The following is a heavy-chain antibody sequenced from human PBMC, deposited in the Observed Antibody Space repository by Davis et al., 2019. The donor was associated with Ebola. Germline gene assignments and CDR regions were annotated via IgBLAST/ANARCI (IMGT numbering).Heavy chain of an antibody. D-gene: IGHD4-23*01. CDR1: GGSISSYY. CDR3: ARISSLRWRYLYGMDV. J-gene: IGHJ6*02. V-gene: IGHV4-34*01. CDR2: INHSGST. Sequence: MPSETLSLTCTVSGGSISSYYWSWIRQPPGKGLEWIGEINHSGSTNYNPSLKSRVTISVDTSKNQFSLKLSSVTAADTAVYYCARISSLRWRYLYGMDVWGQGTTVTVSS.